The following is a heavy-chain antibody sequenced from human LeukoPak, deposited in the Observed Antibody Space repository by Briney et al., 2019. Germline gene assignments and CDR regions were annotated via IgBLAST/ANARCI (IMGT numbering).Heavy chain of an antibody. J-gene: IGHJ4*02. CDR1: GGSISSYY. Sequence: SETLSLTCTVSGGSISSYYWSWIRQPPGKGLEWIGYIYYSGSTYYNPSLKSRVTISVDTSKNQFSLKLSSVTAADTAVYYCARTYISKPFDYWGQGTLVTVSS. CDR3: ARTYISKPFDY. D-gene: IGHD1-14*01. V-gene: IGHV4-59*06. CDR2: IYYSGST.